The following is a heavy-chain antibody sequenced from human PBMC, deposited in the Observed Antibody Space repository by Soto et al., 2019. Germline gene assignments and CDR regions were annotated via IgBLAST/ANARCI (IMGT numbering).Heavy chain of an antibody. CDR1: GYSFTTYW. CDR3: ARAPRGVIIPLAIDY. J-gene: IGHJ4*02. Sequence: PGESLKTPCKGAGYSFTTYWIGWVRQMPGKGLEWMGIIYPGDSDTRYSPSFQGQVTISADKSISTAYLQWSSLKASDTAMYYCARAPRGVIIPLAIDYWGQGTLVTVSS. CDR2: IYPGDSDT. D-gene: IGHD3-10*01. V-gene: IGHV5-51*01.